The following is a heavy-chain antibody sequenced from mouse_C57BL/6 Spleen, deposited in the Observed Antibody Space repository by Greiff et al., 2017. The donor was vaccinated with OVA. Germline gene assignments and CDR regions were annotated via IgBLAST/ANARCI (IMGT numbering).Heavy chain of an antibody. J-gene: IGHJ4*01. CDR3: ARKSNSCAMDY. CDR2: IWSGGST. D-gene: IGHD2-5*01. Sequence: VMLVESGPGLVQPSQSLSITCTVSGFSLTSYGVHWVRQSPGKGLEWLGVIWSGGSTDYNAAFISRLSISKDNSKSQVFFKMNSLQADDTAIYYCARKSNSCAMDYWGQGTSVTVSS. V-gene: IGHV2-2*01. CDR1: GFSLTSYG.